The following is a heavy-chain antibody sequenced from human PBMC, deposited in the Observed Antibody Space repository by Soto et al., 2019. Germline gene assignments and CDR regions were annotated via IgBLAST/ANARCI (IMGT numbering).Heavy chain of an antibody. CDR3: ARHHTTLYYYYYMDV. CDR1: GDSISSSRYH. Sequence: SETLSLTCTVSGDSISSSRYHWGWIRQPPGKGLEWIGTIYYSGNTYYNPSLKSRVTISVYTSKNQFALKVSSVTAADTAVYYCARHHTTLYYYYYMDVWGKGTTVTVS. V-gene: IGHV4-39*01. CDR2: IYYSGNT. D-gene: IGHD1-1*01. J-gene: IGHJ6*03.